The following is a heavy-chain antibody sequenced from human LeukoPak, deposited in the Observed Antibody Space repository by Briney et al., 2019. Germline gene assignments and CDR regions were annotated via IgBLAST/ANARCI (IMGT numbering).Heavy chain of an antibody. CDR3: ARGGLVRGTIKSEDWFDP. Sequence: SQTLSLTCAISGDSVSDKSGGWSWIRQSPSRGLEWLGRIYYRSKWYIDYAVSVTSRISINPDTSKNQFSLQLNSVTPEDTAVYYCARGGLVRGTIKSEDWFDPWGQGTLVTVSS. CDR1: GDSVSDKSGG. V-gene: IGHV6-1*01. CDR2: IYYRSKWYI. J-gene: IGHJ5*02. D-gene: IGHD3-10*01.